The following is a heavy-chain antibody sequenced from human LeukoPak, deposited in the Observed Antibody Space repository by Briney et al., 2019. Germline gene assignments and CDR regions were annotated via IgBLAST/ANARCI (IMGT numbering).Heavy chain of an antibody. D-gene: IGHD6-19*01. V-gene: IGHV4-61*08. CDR2: IYYSGST. CDR3: ARDGMRGSGWESHYYMDV. J-gene: IGHJ6*03. Sequence: PSETLSLTCAVSGGSISSGGYSWSWIRQPPGKGLEWIGYIYYSGSTNYNPSLKSRVTISVDTSKNQFPLKLSSVTAADTAVYYCARDGMRGSGWESHYYMDVWGKGTTVTISS. CDR1: GGSISSGGYS.